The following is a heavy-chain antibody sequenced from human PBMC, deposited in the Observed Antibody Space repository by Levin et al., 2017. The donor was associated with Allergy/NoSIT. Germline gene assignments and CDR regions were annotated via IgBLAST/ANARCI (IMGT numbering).Heavy chain of an antibody. CDR2: INSDGSSA. CDR1: GFTFSSYW. CDR3: AREGMDV. V-gene: IGHV3-74*01. Sequence: GGSLRLSCAASGFTFSSYWMYWVRQAPGKGLVWVSRINSDGSSASYAGSVKGRFTTSRDNAKDTLYLQMNSLRAEDTAVYYCAREGMDVWGQGTTVTVSS. J-gene: IGHJ6*02.